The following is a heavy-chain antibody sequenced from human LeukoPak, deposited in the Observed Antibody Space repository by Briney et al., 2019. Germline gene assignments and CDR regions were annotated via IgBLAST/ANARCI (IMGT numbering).Heavy chain of an antibody. CDR2: MSHDGSNK. Sequence: GGSLRLSCAASGLTVNNNYMNWVRQAPGKGLEWVAVMSHDGSNKYYADSVKGRFTISRDNSKNTLYLQMNSLRPEDTAVYYCAKGYCSGGSCYWGDYWGQGTLVTVSS. J-gene: IGHJ4*02. V-gene: IGHV3-30*18. CDR3: AKGYCSGGSCYWGDY. CDR1: GLTVNNNY. D-gene: IGHD2-15*01.